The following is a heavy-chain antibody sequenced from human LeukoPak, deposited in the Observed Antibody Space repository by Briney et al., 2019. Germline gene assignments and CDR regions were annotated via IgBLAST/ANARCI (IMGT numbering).Heavy chain of an antibody. Sequence: AGGSLRLSCAASGFTFSSYAMHWVRQAPGKGLEWVAVISYDGSNKYYADSVKGRFTISRDNSKNTLYLQMNSLRAEDTAVYYCARDLLPRGTWGGWGQGTLVTVSS. CDR2: ISYDGSNK. CDR1: GFTFSSYA. D-gene: IGHD3-16*01. CDR3: ARDLLPRGTWGG. J-gene: IGHJ4*02. V-gene: IGHV3-30-3*01.